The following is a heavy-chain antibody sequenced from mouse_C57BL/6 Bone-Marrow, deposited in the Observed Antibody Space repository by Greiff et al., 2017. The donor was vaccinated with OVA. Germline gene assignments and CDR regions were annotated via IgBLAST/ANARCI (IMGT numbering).Heavy chain of an antibody. CDR1: GYSFTGYY. J-gene: IGHJ1*03. Sequence: EVKLVESGPELVKPGASVKISCKASGYSFTGYYMNWVKQSPEKSLEWIGEINPSTGGTTYNQKFKAKATLTVDKSSSTAYMQLKSLTSEDSAVYYCARAGRKFWYFDVWGTGTTVTVSS. CDR3: ARAGRKFWYFDV. CDR2: INPSTGGT. V-gene: IGHV1-42*01. D-gene: IGHD1-3*01.